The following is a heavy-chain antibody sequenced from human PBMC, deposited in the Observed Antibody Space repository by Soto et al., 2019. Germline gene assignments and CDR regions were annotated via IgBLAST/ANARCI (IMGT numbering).Heavy chain of an antibody. Sequence: ASETLSLTCTVSGASISSYYWSWIRQPPGKGLEWFGCIYYSGSTHYNPSLKSRVTISVDTSKNQFSLKVSSVTAADTAVYYCARHPPGYCSGGSCYSPYYSDYWGQGTLVTVSS. CDR3: ARHPPGYCSGGSCYSPYYSDY. V-gene: IGHV4-59*08. D-gene: IGHD2-15*01. CDR2: IYYSGST. CDR1: GASISSYY. J-gene: IGHJ4*02.